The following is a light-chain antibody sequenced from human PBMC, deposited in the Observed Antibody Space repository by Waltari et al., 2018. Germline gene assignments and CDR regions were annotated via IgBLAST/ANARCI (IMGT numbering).Light chain of an antibody. J-gene: IGLJ3*02. CDR2: DVN. Sequence: QSALTQPSSVSGSLGQSITISCTGTSGDIGAYKFVPWYQRLPGKAPKLIIYDVNTRPSGVSNRFSVSKSGNTASLTISGLQSEDEASYFCISYSSSTTFDWVFGGGTLLTVL. V-gene: IGLV2-14*03. CDR1: SGDIGAYKF. CDR3: ISYSSSTTFDWV.